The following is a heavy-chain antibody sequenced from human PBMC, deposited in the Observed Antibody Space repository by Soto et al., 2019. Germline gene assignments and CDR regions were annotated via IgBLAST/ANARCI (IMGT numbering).Heavy chain of an antibody. CDR2: MNPDSGHA. V-gene: IGHV1-8*01. D-gene: IGHD2-15*01. J-gene: IGHJ4*02. Sequence: ASVNVSCTAAGYTFTNSDINWVRQAPGQGLEWMGWMNPDSGHAAYAQKFQGRVTLTTSTSTSTVYMERRSLGSEDTAAYYCARRPHCSGGICYYGLDNWGQGTLVTVSS. CDR3: ARRPHCSGGICYYGLDN. CDR1: GYTFTNSD.